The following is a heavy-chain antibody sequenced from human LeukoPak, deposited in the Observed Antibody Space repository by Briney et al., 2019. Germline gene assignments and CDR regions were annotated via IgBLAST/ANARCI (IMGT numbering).Heavy chain of an antibody. D-gene: IGHD1-1*01. CDR2: IVVGSGNT. V-gene: IGHV1-58*01. Sequence: SVKVSCKASGFTFTSSAVQWVRQARGQRLEWIGWIVVGSGNTNYAQKFQEGVTITRDMSTSTAYMELSSLRSEDTAVYYCAAGDPEVQLERRFFYYYYYGMDVWGKGTTVTVSS. CDR1: GFTFTSSA. J-gene: IGHJ6*04. CDR3: AAGDPEVQLERRFFYYYYYGMDV.